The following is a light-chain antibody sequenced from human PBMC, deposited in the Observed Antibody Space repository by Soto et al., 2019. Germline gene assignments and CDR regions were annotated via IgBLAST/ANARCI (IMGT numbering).Light chain of an antibody. CDR1: QSVRSN. Sequence: EIVTTQSPATLSVSPGERATLSCRASQSVRSNLAWYQHKPGQAPRLLIFDASQRATGIPARFRGSGSGTDFTLSISSLEPEDFAVYYCQQRTDRPPWTFGQGTKVESK. J-gene: IGKJ1*01. V-gene: IGKV3-11*01. CDR2: DAS. CDR3: QQRTDRPPWT.